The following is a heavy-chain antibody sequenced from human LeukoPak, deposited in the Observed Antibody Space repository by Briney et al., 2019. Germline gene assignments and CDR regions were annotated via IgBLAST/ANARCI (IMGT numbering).Heavy chain of an antibody. CDR1: GFAFSEYW. D-gene: IGHD3-10*01. V-gene: IGHV3-74*01. CDR2: INDDGTYT. Sequence: GGSLRLSCAGSGFAFSEYWMHWARQTPEKGLMWVSRINDDGTYTAYADSVKGRFAVSRDNAENTLYLQMDSLTVEDTGLYYCVREIKIMGFRAFDNWGQGTPVTVSS. CDR3: VREIKIMGFRAFDN. J-gene: IGHJ4*02.